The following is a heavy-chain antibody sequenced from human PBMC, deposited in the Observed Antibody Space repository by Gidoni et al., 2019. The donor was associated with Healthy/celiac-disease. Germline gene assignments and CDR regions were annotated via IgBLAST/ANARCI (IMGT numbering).Heavy chain of an antibody. CDR2: ISSSGSTI. Sequence: DSYISSSGSTIYYADSVKGRFTISRDNAKNSLYLQMNSLRAEDTAVYYCARDRGGWYSDAFDIWGQGTMVTVSS. J-gene: IGHJ3*02. D-gene: IGHD3-10*01. V-gene: IGHV3-11*01. CDR3: ARDRGGWYSDAFDI.